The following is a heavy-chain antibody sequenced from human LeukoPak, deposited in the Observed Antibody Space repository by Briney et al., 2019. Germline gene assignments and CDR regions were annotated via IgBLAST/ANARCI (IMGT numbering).Heavy chain of an antibody. J-gene: IGHJ4*02. CDR2: INPNSGGT. CDR3: ARTDKWCNGGTCHLDY. V-gene: IGHV1-2*02. CDR1: GYTFTGYY. D-gene: IGHD2-15*01. Sequence: GASVKVSCKASGYTFTGYYMHWVRQAPGQGLEWMGWINPNSGGTNYAQKFQGRATMTRDTSISAAYMELSSLRSDDTAIYYCARTDKWCNGGTCHLDYWGQGTLVTVSS.